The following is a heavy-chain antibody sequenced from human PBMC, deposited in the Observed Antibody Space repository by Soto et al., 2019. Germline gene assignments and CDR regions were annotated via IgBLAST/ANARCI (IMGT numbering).Heavy chain of an antibody. CDR2: IYNSRSN. CDR1: GVSISSGGYY. Sequence: QVQLQESGPGLVKPSQTLSLTCTVSGVSISSGGYYWSWIRQHPGKGLEWIGYIYNSRSNYYNPSPKSRVTTSADTSKHQFSLKLTSVTAADTPVYYCARHPAPWGQGTLVTVSS. V-gene: IGHV4-31*03. CDR3: ARHPAP. J-gene: IGHJ5*02.